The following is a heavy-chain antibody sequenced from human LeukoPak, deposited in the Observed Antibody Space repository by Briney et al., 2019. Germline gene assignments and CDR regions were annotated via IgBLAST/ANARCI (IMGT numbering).Heavy chain of an antibody. V-gene: IGHV3-21*01. D-gene: IGHD3-22*01. CDR3: ARAPYYYDSSGYHDAFDI. Sequence: GGSLRLSCAASGFTFSSYSMNWVRQAPGKGLEWVSSISSSSSYIYYADSVKGRFTISRDNAKNSLYLQMSSLRAEDTAVYYCARAPYYYDSSGYHDAFDIWGQGTMVTVSS. CDR2: ISSSSSYI. CDR1: GFTFSSYS. J-gene: IGHJ3*02.